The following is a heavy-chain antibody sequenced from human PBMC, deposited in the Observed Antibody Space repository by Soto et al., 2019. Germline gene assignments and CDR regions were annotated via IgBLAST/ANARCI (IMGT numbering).Heavy chain of an antibody. Sequence: QLQLQESGPGLVKPSETLSLTCTVSGGSISRDSYYWGWIRQSPGKGLEWIGTIYYGGTTYYNPPLKSRVTISVDTSRNQFSLKLTSVTAADTAVYYCARHGTLAGTYSFDYWAQGTLVTVSS. J-gene: IGHJ4*02. CDR2: IYYGGTT. CDR3: ARHGTLAGTYSFDY. CDR1: GGSISRDSYY. D-gene: IGHD6-19*01. V-gene: IGHV4-39*01.